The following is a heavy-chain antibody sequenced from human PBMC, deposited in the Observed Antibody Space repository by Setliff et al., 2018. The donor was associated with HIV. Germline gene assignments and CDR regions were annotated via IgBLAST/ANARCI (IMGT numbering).Heavy chain of an antibody. CDR1: GASISSYY. V-gene: IGHV4-59*01. CDR2: VYHSGGT. Sequence: PSETLSLTCNVSGASISSYYWSWIRQPPGKGLEWIGYVYHSGGTNYNPSLKSRLTISTDASKNQFSLKLSSVTTADTAVYYCAIDHVTNIAESGYGYTRIDPWGPGISVTVSS. D-gene: IGHD5-18*01. CDR3: AIDHVTNIAESGYGYTRIDP. J-gene: IGHJ5*02.